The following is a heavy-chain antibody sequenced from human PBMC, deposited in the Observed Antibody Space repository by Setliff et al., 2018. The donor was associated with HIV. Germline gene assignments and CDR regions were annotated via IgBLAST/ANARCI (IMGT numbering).Heavy chain of an antibody. CDR2: IDHGGDT. CDR1: GGSFSGYL. Sequence: LSLTCAVYGGSFSGYLWTWIRQSPHKSLEWIGDIDHGGDTNYNPSLKSRVTISLDTSKNQFSLKLTSVAAADTAVYYCARVGDFYDGSGHYSVLDAFDMWGHGTKVTVSS. V-gene: IGHV4-34*01. D-gene: IGHD3-22*01. J-gene: IGHJ3*02. CDR3: ARVGDFYDGSGHYSVLDAFDM.